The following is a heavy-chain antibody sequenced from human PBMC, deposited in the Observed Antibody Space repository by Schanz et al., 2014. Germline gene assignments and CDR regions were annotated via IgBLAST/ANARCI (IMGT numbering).Heavy chain of an antibody. CDR2: ISDSGDTA. CDR3: VRDSFFAFDY. Sequence: EVQLLESGGGLVQPGGSLRLSCAASGFTFSSYAMSWVRQAPGKGLEWVSLISDSGDTAYYADSVKGRFTISRDNAKNSVFLQMNSLRAEDTAVYYCVRDSFFAFDYWGQGTLVTVSS. D-gene: IGHD3-3*01. V-gene: IGHV3-23*01. J-gene: IGHJ4*02. CDR1: GFTFSSYA.